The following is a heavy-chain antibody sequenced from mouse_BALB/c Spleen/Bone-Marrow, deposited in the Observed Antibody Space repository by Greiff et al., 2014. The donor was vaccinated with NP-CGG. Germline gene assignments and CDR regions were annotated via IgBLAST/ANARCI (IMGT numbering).Heavy chain of an antibody. V-gene: IGHV5-6-3*01. D-gene: IGHD2-1*01. J-gene: IGHJ2*01. CDR1: GFTFSSYG. Sequence: EVQLQESGGGLVQPGGSLKLSCAASGFTFSSYGMSWVRPTPDKRLELVATINSNGGSTYYPDSVKGRFTISRDTAKNTLYLQMSSLKSEETAMYYCVRGNYGNYVDYFDFWGQGTTLTVSS. CDR3: VRGNYGNYVDYFDF. CDR2: INSNGGST.